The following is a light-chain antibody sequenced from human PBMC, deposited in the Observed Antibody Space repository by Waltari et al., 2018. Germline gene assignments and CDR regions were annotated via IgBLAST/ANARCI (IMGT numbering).Light chain of an antibody. J-gene: IGKJ3*01. Sequence: DIQMTQSPSTLSASVGDRVTITCRASHSISTWLAWYQQKPGKAPKLLIYEASSLGNGVPSRFSGSGSGTEFTLTISSLQPDDFATYYCQQFNTYPIPFGRGTKVDIK. CDR3: QQFNTYPIP. V-gene: IGKV1-5*03. CDR2: EAS. CDR1: HSISTW.